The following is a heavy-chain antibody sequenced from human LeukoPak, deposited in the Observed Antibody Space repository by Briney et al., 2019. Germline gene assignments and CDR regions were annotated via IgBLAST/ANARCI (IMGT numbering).Heavy chain of an antibody. CDR2: INSDGSST. CDR3: ARQGSRYYYMDV. Sequence: GGSLRLSCAASGFTFSSYLMHWVRQAPGKGLVWVSRINSDGSSTSYADSVKGRSTISRDNAKNTLYLQMNSLRAEDTAVYYCARQGSRYYYMDVWGKGTTVTVSS. V-gene: IGHV3-74*01. CDR1: GFTFSSYL. J-gene: IGHJ6*03.